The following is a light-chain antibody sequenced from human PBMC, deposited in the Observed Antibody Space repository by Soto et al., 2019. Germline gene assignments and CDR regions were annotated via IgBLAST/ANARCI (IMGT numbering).Light chain of an antibody. V-gene: IGKV1-39*01. Sequence: DIQTTQSPSSLSASVGDRVTITCRASQSITTYLNWYQHKPGKAPELLIYSASSLQSGVPSRFSGSGSGTDFTLTISSLHPEDFATYYCQQSFSAPYTFGQGTKLEI. J-gene: IGKJ2*01. CDR2: SAS. CDR3: QQSFSAPYT. CDR1: QSITTY.